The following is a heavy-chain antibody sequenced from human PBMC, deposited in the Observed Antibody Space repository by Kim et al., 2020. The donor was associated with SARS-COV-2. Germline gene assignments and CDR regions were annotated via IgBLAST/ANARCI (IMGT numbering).Heavy chain of an antibody. CDR3: AKLRITMVQGDRP. CDR1: GFTFSSYG. J-gene: IGHJ5*02. CDR2: ISYDGSNK. Sequence: GGSLRLSCAASGFTFSSYGMHWVRQAPGKGLEWVAVISYDGSNKYYADSVKGRFTISRDNSKNTLYLQMNSLRAEDTAVYYCAKLRITMVQGDRPWGQGTLVTVSS. V-gene: IGHV3-30*18. D-gene: IGHD3-10*01.